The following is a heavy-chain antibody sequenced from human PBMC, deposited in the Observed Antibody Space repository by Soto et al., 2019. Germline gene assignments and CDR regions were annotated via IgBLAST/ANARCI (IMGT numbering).Heavy chain of an antibody. D-gene: IGHD3-16*02. V-gene: IGHV4-30-4*01. CDR1: GGSISSGDYY. J-gene: IGHJ4*02. Sequence: QVQLQESGPGLVKPSQTLSLTCTVSGGSISSGDYYWSWIRQPPGKGLEWIGYIYYSGSTYYNPALTSRFTLSVDTSKNQCSRKLSSVTAADTAVYYCARGGWYYVWGSYRETGTFDYWGQGTLVTVSS. CDR2: IYYSGST. CDR3: ARGGWYYVWGSYRETGTFDY.